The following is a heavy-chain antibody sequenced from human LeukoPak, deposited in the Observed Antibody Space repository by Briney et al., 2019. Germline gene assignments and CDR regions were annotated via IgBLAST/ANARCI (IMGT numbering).Heavy chain of an antibody. V-gene: IGHV1-46*01. J-gene: IGHJ4*02. D-gene: IGHD3-10*02. CDR3: ATSSVRGVIIIY. Sequence: ASVKVSCKASGYTFTSYYMHWVRQAPGQGLEWMGIINPSGGSTSYAQKFQGRVTMTRDTSTSTVYMELSSLRSEDTAVYYCATSSVRGVIIIYWGQGTLVTVSS. CDR1: GYTFTSYY. CDR2: INPSGGST.